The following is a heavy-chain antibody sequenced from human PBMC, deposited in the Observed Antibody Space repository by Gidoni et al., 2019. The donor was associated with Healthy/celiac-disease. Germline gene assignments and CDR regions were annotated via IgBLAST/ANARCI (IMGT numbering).Heavy chain of an antibody. CDR1: GYTLPELS. D-gene: IGHD3-10*01. V-gene: IGHV1-24*01. Sequence: QVQLVQSGAEVKKPGASVKVSCKVSGYTLPELSMHWVRQAPGKGLEWMGGFDPEDGETIYAQKFQGRVTMTEDTSTDTAYMELSSLRSEDTAVYYCATDKHYGSGSYRYYYYGMDVWGQGTTVTVSS. J-gene: IGHJ6*02. CDR3: ATDKHYGSGSYRYYYYGMDV. CDR2: FDPEDGET.